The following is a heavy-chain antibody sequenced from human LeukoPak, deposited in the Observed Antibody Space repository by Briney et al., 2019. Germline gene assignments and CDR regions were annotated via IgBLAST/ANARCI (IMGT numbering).Heavy chain of an antibody. J-gene: IGHJ3*02. Sequence: GGSLRLSCAASGFIFDESAMHWVRQAPGKGLEWVSGISWDSNNIIYADSVRGRFTISRDNAKNSLYLQMNSLRAEETALYYCAKAVAAPGAFDIWGQGTVVTVSS. D-gene: IGHD6-19*01. CDR1: GFIFDESA. CDR3: AKAVAAPGAFDI. CDR2: ISWDSNNI. V-gene: IGHV3-9*01.